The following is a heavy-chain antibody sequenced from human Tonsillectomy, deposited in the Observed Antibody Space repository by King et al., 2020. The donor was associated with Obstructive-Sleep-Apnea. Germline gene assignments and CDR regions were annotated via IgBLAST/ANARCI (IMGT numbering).Heavy chain of an antibody. J-gene: IGHJ4*02. V-gene: IGHV3-64D*06. CDR3: VKTRAKYSSSPQGDY. CDR2: ISSNGGST. Sequence: VQLVESGGGLVQPGGSLRLSCSASGFTFSSYAMHWVRQAPGKGLEYVSAISSNGGSTYYADSVKGRFTISRENSKNTLYLQMSSLRAEETAVYYCVKTRAKYSSSPQGDYWGQGTLVTVSS. CDR1: GFTFSSYA. D-gene: IGHD6-6*01.